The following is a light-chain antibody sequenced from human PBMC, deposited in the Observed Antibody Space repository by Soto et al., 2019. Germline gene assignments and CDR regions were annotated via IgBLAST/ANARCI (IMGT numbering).Light chain of an antibody. Sequence: EIVLTQSPGTLSLSPGERTTLSCRASQTISSNYLAWYQQKPGQAPRLLIYGASTRATGTPARFSGSGSGTEFTLTISSLQSEDFAVYYCQQYNNWPPWTFGQGT. CDR2: GAS. V-gene: IGKV3-15*01. CDR1: QTISSN. CDR3: QQYNNWPPWT. J-gene: IGKJ1*01.